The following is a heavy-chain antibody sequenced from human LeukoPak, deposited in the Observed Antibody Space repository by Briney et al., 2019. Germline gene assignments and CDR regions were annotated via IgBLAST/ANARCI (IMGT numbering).Heavy chain of an antibody. V-gene: IGHV3-74*01. D-gene: IGHD6-19*01. J-gene: IGHJ6*02. CDR2: TSTDGTTT. Sequence: GGSLRLSCVASGFTFNTCWIHWVRQRPGKGLVWVSLTSTDGTTTTYADSVNGRFTVSRDNAKNTLYLQMNSLRDEDAAVYYCARGLAGAYRIMDVWGQGTTVTVS. CDR3: ARGLAGAYRIMDV. CDR1: GFTFNTCW.